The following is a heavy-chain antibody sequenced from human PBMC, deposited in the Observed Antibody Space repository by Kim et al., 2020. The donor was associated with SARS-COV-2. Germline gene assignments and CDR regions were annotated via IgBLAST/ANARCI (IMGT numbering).Heavy chain of an antibody. CDR3: ARGRAGVVPSPILGLGPHYDYFIMDV. CDR1: GGSFSGYQ. CDR2: INHSGSI. J-gene: IGHJ6*02. D-gene: IGHD2-2*02. Sequence: SETLSLTCAVYGGSFSGYQWCWIRQSPGTGLEFIGEINHSGSIIHNPSLKSRVTISTDTSKNQVSLKLTSVTAADTGFYFCARGRAGVVPSPILGLGPHYDYFIMDVWRHGTTVTVSS. V-gene: IGHV4-34*01.